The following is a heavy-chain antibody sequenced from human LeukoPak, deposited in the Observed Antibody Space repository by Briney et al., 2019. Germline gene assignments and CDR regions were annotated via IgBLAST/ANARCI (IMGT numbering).Heavy chain of an antibody. J-gene: IGHJ3*02. CDR3: VASSGWSGLDAFDI. Sequence: SETLSLTCAVSGVSISSYYWSWIRQPAGKGLEWIGRIHPSGSTNYNPSLKSRVTISVDTSKNQFSLKLSSVTAADTAVYYCVASSGWSGLDAFDIWGQGTMVTVSS. V-gene: IGHV4-4*07. CDR2: IHPSGST. CDR1: GVSISSYY. D-gene: IGHD6-19*01.